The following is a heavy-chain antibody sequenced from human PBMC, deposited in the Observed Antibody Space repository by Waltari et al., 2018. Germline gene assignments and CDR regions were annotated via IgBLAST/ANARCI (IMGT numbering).Heavy chain of an antibody. CDR2: ISYDGSNK. V-gene: IGHV3-30*18. CDR3: AKERHPRWLQSTYFDY. Sequence: QVQLVESGGGVVQPGRSLRLSCAASAFTFSPSGLPWVRQAPGKGLEWVAVISYDGSNKFYAESVKGRFTISRDNSKNTLYLQMNSLRVEDTAVYFCAKERHPRWLQSTYFDYWGQGTLVTVSS. CDR1: AFTFSPSG. J-gene: IGHJ4*02. D-gene: IGHD5-12*01.